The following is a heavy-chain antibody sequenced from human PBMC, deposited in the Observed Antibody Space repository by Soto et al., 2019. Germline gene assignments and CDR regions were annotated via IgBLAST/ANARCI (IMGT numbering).Heavy chain of an antibody. CDR1: GYSFTSYW. D-gene: IGHD3-10*01. J-gene: IGHJ6*02. Sequence: GESLKISCKGSGYSFTSYWIGWVLQIPGKGLEWMGIICPGDSDTRYSPSFQGQVTISADKSISTAYLQWSSLKASDTAMYYCASADHYGSYGMDVWGQGTTVTVSS. CDR2: ICPGDSDT. CDR3: ASADHYGSYGMDV. V-gene: IGHV5-51*01.